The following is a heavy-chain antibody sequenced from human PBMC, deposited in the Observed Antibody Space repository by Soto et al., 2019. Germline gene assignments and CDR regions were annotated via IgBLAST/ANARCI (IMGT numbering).Heavy chain of an antibody. Sequence: SVKVSCKASGCTFSSYAISWVRQAPGQGLEWMGGIIPIFGTANYAQKFQGRVTITADESTSTAYMELSSLRSEDTAVYYCANYDSSGSKDTPYDQWGQGEXVTVSS. J-gene: IGHJ5*02. V-gene: IGHV1-69*13. CDR1: GCTFSSYA. CDR3: ANYDSSGSKDTPYDQ. D-gene: IGHD3-22*01. CDR2: IIPIFGTA.